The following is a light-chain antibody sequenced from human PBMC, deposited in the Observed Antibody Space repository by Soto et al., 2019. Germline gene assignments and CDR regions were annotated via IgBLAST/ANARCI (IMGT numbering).Light chain of an antibody. CDR2: DVS. Sequence: EIVLTQSPGTLSLSPGERATLSCRASQSVSSNYLAWYQQKPGQAPRLLIYDVSSRATGIPDRFSGSGSGTDFTLTISRLEAEDFAVYYCQQYVSSPPWTFGQGTKVEIK. V-gene: IGKV3-20*01. CDR1: QSVSSNY. J-gene: IGKJ1*01. CDR3: QQYVSSPPWT.